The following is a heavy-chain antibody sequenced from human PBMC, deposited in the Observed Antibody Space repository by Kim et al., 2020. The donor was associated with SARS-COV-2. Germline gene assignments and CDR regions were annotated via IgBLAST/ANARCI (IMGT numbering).Heavy chain of an antibody. D-gene: IGHD3-22*01. V-gene: IGHV3-43*01. CDR3: AKEGYYYDSSGYTYYYGMYV. J-gene: IGHJ6*02. CDR2: ISWDGGST. CDR1: GFTFDDYT. Sequence: GGSLRLSCAASGFTFDDYTMHWVRQAPGKGLEWVSLISWDGGSTYYADSVKGRFTISRDNSKNSLYLQMNSLRTEDTALYYCAKEGYYYDSSGYTYYYGMYVGGHGTTITVSS.